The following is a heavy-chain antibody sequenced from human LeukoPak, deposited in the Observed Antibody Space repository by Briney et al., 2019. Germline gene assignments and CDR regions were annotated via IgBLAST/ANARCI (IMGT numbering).Heavy chain of an antibody. CDR3: ARVPRGY. J-gene: IGHJ4*02. CDR2: INQRGST. Sequence: PSETLSLTCAVYGGSFSGYYWIWLRQPPGKGLDWIGEINQRGSTNYNPSLNSRVTISVDTSNNQFSLKLSSVAPADTAVYYCARVPRGYWGQGTLVTVSS. D-gene: IGHD3-10*01. V-gene: IGHV4-34*01. CDR1: GGSFSGYY.